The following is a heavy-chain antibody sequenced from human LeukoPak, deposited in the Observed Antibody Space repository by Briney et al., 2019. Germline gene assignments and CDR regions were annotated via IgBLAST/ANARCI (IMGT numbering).Heavy chain of an antibody. D-gene: IGHD3-10*01. V-gene: IGHV4-39*07. J-gene: IGHJ4*02. CDR2: IHYSGST. CDR1: GDSISSTSCY. Sequence: SETLSLTCAVSGDSISSTSCYWGWIRQPPGKGLEWIGSIHYSGSTYYSPSLKSRITISVDTSKNQFSLKLSSVTAADTAVYYCARLKYYGSGSYLVGAKPSYYFDYWGQGTLVTVSS. CDR3: ARLKYYGSGSYLVGAKPSYYFDY.